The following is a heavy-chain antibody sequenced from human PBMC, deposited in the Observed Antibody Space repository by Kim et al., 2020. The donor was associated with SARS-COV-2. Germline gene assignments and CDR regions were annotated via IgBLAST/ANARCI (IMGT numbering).Heavy chain of an antibody. Sequence: GGSLRLSCAASGFTFDDYAMHWVRQAPGKGLEWVSGISWNSGSIGYADSVKGRFTISRDNAKNSLYLQMNSLRAEDTALYYCAKVSFREAYSSSWYWAGYFDFWGRGTLVTVSS. CDR2: ISWNSGSI. CDR1: GFTFDDYA. J-gene: IGHJ2*01. V-gene: IGHV3-9*01. CDR3: AKVSFREAYSSSWYWAGYFDF. D-gene: IGHD6-13*01.